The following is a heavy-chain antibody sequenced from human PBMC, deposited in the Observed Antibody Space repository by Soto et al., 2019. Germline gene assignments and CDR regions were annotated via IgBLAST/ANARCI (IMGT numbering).Heavy chain of an antibody. CDR1: GGSISSGDYY. V-gene: IGHV4-30-4*01. CDR2: IYYSGST. D-gene: IGHD5-18*01. CDR3: ARLNVDTAMARVRYYYYGMDV. Sequence: LSLTCTVSGGSISSGDYYWSWIRQPPGKGLEWIGYIYYSGSTYYNPSLKSRVTISVDTSKNQFSLKLSSVTAADTAVYYCARLNVDTAMARVRYYYYGMDVWGQGTTVTVSS. J-gene: IGHJ6*02.